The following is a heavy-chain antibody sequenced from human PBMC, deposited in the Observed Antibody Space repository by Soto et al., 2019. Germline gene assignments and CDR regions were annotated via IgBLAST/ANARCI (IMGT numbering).Heavy chain of an antibody. J-gene: IGHJ6*03. CDR1: GFTFSSYS. V-gene: IGHV3-21*01. D-gene: IGHD2-2*01. CDR3: ARDHSLYCSSTSSYDYYYMDV. Sequence: GGSLRLSCAASGFTFSSYSMNWVRQAPGKGLEWVSSISSSSSYIYYADSVKGRFTISRDNAKNSLYLQMNSLRAEDTAVYYCARDHSLYCSSTSSYDYYYMDVWGKGTTVTVSS. CDR2: ISSSSSYI.